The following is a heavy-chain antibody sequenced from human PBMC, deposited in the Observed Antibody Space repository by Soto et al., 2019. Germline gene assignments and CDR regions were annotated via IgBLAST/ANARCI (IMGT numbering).Heavy chain of an antibody. D-gene: IGHD2-2*01. V-gene: IGHV3-15*01. CDR1: GFTFSNAW. CDR2: IKSKTDGGTT. Sequence: GSLRLSCAASGFTFSNAWMSLVRQAPGKGLEWVGRIKSKTDGGTTDYAAPVKGRFTISRGDSKNTLYLQMNSLKTEDTAVYYCTTLYCSSTSCYVLTGYYYYMDVWGKGTTVTVSS. CDR3: TTLYCSSTSCYVLTGYYYYMDV. J-gene: IGHJ6*03.